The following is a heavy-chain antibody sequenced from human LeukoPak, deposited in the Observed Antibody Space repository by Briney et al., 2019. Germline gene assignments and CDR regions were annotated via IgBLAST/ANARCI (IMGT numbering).Heavy chain of an antibody. CDR1: GYTFSSYA. CDR2: INAGNGNT. D-gene: IGHD6-13*01. Sequence: ASVKVSCMASGYTFSSYAMQWVRQAPGQRLEWMGWINAGNGNTKYSQKFQGRVSITRDTSANTAYMELSSLRSEDTAVYFCARETISSSWSHHYYGMDVWGQGTTVTVSS. J-gene: IGHJ6*02. V-gene: IGHV1-3*01. CDR3: ARETISSSWSHHYYGMDV.